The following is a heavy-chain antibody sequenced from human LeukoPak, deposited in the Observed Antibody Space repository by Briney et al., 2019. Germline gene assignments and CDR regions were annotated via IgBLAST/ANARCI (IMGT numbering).Heavy chain of an antibody. J-gene: IGHJ4*02. CDR1: GFTFSSYG. Sequence: GGSLRLSCAASGFTFSSYGMHWVRQAPGKGLEWVAVISYDGSNKYYADSVKGRFTISRDNSKNTLYLQMNSLRAEDTAVYYCASLYDSSGYFDYWGQGTLVTVSS. CDR2: ISYDGSNK. D-gene: IGHD3-22*01. V-gene: IGHV3-30*03. CDR3: ASLYDSSGYFDY.